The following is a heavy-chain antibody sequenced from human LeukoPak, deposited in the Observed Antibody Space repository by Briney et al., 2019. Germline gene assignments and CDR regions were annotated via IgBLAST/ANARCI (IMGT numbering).Heavy chain of an antibody. CDR2: INHSGST. CDR1: GGSFSGYY. J-gene: IGHJ6*02. Sequence: SETLSLTCAVYGGSFSGYYWSWIRQPPGKGLEWIGEINHSGSTNYNPSLKSRVTISVDTSKNQFSLKLSSVTAADTAVYYCARHPVSYCSSTSCYGVRAYMDVWGQGTTVTVSS. CDR3: ARHPVSYCSSTSCYGVRAYMDV. V-gene: IGHV4-34*01. D-gene: IGHD2-2*01.